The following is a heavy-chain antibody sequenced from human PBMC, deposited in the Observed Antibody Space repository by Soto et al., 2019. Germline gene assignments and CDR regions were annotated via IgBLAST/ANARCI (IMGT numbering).Heavy chain of an antibody. J-gene: IGHJ6*02. CDR2: IIPIFGTA. V-gene: IGHV1-69*01. CDR1: GGTFSSYA. Sequence: QVQLVQSGAEVKKPGSSVKVSCKASGGTFSSYAISWVRQAPGQGLEWMGGIIPIFGTANYAQKFQGRVTITADESTSTAYMELSSLRSDDTAVYYCARDRGDGYNLEYYYYGMDVWGQGTTVTVSS. D-gene: IGHD3-10*01. CDR3: ARDRGDGYNLEYYYYGMDV.